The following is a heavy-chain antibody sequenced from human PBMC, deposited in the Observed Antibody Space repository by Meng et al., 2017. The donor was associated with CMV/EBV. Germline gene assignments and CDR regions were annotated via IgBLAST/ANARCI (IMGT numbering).Heavy chain of an antibody. CDR1: ISSSSDY. CDR3: ARQVVVVPAAITNNWFDP. Sequence: ISSSSDYWGWIRKPPGKGLEWIGSIYYSGSTYYNPSLKSRVTISVDTSKNQFSLKLSSVTAADTAVYYCARQVVVVPAAITNNWFDPWGQGTLVTVSS. CDR2: IYYSGST. V-gene: IGHV4-39*01. D-gene: IGHD2-2*02. J-gene: IGHJ5*02.